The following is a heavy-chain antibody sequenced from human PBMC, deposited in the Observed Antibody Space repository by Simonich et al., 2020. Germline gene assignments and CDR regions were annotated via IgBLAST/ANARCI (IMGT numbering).Heavy chain of an antibody. V-gene: IGHV1-24*01. Sequence: VHGGAEVKKPGASVKVSCKVSGYTLTELAMHWVRQSPGKGLEWMGGFDPEDGETIYAQKFQGRVTMTEDTSTDTAYMELSSLRSEDTAVYYCATGNLPSTQGGVFDYWGQGPLVTVSS. D-gene: IGHD1-26*01. CDR2: FDPEDGET. J-gene: IGHJ4*02. CDR1: GYTLTELA. CDR3: ATGNLPSTQGGVFDY.